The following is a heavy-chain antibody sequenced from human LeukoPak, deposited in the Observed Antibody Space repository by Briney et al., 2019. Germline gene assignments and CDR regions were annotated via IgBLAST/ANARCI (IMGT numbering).Heavy chain of an antibody. CDR3: ARPLRYQASSGYYFDD. Sequence: KTSETLSLTCTVSGGSISSYYWSWIRQPPGKGLEWIGYIYYSGSTNYNPSLKSRVTISVDTSKNQFSLKLSSVTAADTAVYYCARPLRYQASSGYYFDDWGQGTLVTVSS. CDR1: GGSISSYY. D-gene: IGHD3-22*01. V-gene: IGHV4-59*08. J-gene: IGHJ4*02. CDR2: IYYSGST.